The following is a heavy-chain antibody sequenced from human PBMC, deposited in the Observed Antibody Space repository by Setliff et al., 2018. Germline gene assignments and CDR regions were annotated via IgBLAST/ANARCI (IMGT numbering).Heavy chain of an antibody. J-gene: IGHJ4*02. Sequence: SETLSLTCAVYGDSFSDYYWSWIRQPPGKGLEWIEEINHRGSTNYSPSLRSRVTMSVDTSKKQLSLKLNSVTAADTAVYYFRLAHCSNNCEEALDYWSQGTLVTVSS. V-gene: IGHV4-34*01. CDR1: GDSFSDYY. CDR3: RLAHCSNNCEEALDY. CDR2: INHRGST. D-gene: IGHD2-2*01.